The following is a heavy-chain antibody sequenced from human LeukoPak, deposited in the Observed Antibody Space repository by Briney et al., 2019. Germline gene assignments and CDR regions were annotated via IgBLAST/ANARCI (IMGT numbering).Heavy chain of an antibody. CDR2: INHSGST. CDR3: ARAVSCSSTSCYFLTDDAFDI. Sequence: SETLSLTCAVYGGSFSGYYWSWIRQPPGKGLEWIGEINHSGSTNYNPSLKSRVTISVDTSKNQFSLKLSSVTAADTAVYYCARAVSCSSTSCYFLTDDAFDIWGQGTMVTVSS. J-gene: IGHJ3*02. V-gene: IGHV4-34*01. D-gene: IGHD2-2*01. CDR1: GGSFSGYY.